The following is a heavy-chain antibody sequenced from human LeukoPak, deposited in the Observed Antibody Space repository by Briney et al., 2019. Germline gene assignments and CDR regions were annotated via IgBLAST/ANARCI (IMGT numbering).Heavy chain of an antibody. V-gene: IGHV4-61*02. Sequence: SQTLSLTCTVSGGSISSGSYYWSWIRQPAGKGLEWIGRIYTSGSTNYSPSLKSRVTISVDTSKNQFSLKLSSVTAADTAVYYCAIQRGATVTQPEPNWFAPWGQGTLVTVSS. D-gene: IGHD4-11*01. CDR2: IYTSGST. J-gene: IGHJ5*02. CDR3: AIQRGATVTQPEPNWFAP. CDR1: GGSISSGSYY.